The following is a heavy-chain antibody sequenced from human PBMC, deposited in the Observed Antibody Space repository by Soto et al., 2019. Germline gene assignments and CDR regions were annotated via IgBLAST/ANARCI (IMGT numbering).Heavy chain of an antibody. CDR3: AKDRQPRGGVAVVPAAIQNWFGP. CDR1: GFTFSSYA. D-gene: IGHD2-2*01. CDR2: ISGSGGST. J-gene: IGHJ5*02. Sequence: EVQLLESGGGLVQPGGSLRLSCAASGFTFSSYAMSWVRQAPGKGLEWVSAISGSGGSTYYADSVKGRFTISRDNSKNMLYRQMNSLRAEDTAVYYCAKDRQPRGGVAVVPAAIQNWFGPWGQGTLVTVSS. V-gene: IGHV3-23*01.